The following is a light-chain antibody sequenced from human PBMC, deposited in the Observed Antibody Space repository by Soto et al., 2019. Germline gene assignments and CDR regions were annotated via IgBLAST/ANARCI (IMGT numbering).Light chain of an antibody. CDR1: SSDIGTYKY. Sequence: QSALTQPASVSGSPGQSITISCTGTSSDIGTYKYVSWYQQHPGKAPKLMIYEVSDRPSGVSIRFSGSKSGNTASLTISGLQAEDEADYYCSSYAGSDVFVFGTGTKVTVL. CDR3: SSYAGSDVFV. V-gene: IGLV2-14*03. J-gene: IGLJ1*01. CDR2: EVS.